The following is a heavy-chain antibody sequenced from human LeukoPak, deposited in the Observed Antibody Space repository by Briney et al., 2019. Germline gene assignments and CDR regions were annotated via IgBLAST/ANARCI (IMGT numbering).Heavy chain of an antibody. CDR3: ARHLGRYYDFWSGYYLKGDYYYYGMDV. CDR2: IYYSGST. V-gene: IGHV4-59*08. D-gene: IGHD3-3*01. J-gene: IGHJ6*02. CDR1: GGSISSYY. Sequence: PSETLSLTCTVSGGSISSYYWSWIRQPPGKGLEWIGYIYYSGSTNYNPSLKSRVTISVDTSKNQFSLKLSSVTAADTAVYYCARHLGRYYDFWSGYYLKGDYYYYGMDVWGQGTTVTVSS.